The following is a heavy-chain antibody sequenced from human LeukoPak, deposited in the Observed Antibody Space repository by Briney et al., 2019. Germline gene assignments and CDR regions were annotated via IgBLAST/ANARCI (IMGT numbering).Heavy chain of an antibody. J-gene: IGHJ3*02. V-gene: IGHV3-23*01. Sequence: GGSLRLSCVASGFSFSSYAMSWVRQAPGKGLEWVSSMSGSGGGTYYADSVKGRFAISRDNSKNTLYLQMNSLRAEDTAVYYCAKDYPDYYDSSGNYYPYDGFDIWGQGTMVTVSS. D-gene: IGHD3-22*01. CDR2: MSGSGGGT. CDR3: AKDYPDYYDSSGNYYPYDGFDI. CDR1: GFSFSSYA.